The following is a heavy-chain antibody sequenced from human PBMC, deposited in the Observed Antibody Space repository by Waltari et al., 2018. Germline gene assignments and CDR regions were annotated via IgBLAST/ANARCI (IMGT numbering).Heavy chain of an antibody. V-gene: IGHV4-59*01. CDR3: ARDSGYSSGPTHYGMDV. CDR2: IYYRGRT. CDR1: GGSISSYY. D-gene: IGHD6-19*01. Sequence: QVQLQESGPGLVKPSETLSLTCTVSGGSISSYYWSWIRQPPGKGLEWIGYIYYRGRTNYNPSLKSRVTISVDTSKNQFSLKLSSVTAADTAVYYCARDSGYSSGPTHYGMDVWGQGTTVTVSS. J-gene: IGHJ6*02.